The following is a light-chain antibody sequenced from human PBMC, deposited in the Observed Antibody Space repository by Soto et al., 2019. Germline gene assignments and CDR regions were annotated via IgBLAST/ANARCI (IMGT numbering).Light chain of an antibody. CDR1: QSLLHSNGYSY. Sequence: DVVMTQSPLSLSVTPGEPASISCRSSQSLLHSNGYSYLDWYLQKPGQSPQLLIYLGSNRASGVPDRFSGSGSGTDFTLRISRVEAEDVGVYYCMQVLQSLYSFGQGTKLEIK. CDR2: LGS. J-gene: IGKJ2*03. V-gene: IGKV2-28*01. CDR3: MQVLQSLYS.